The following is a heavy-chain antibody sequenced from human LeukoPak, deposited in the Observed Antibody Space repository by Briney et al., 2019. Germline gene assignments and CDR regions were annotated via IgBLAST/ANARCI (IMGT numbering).Heavy chain of an antibody. CDR1: GFTFSSYG. CDR3: AKSLWFGELLWIDY. J-gene: IGHJ4*02. Sequence: GGSLRLSCAASGFTFSSYGMHWDRQAPGKGLEWVAVISYDGSNKYYADSVKGRFTISRDNSKNTLYLQMNSLRAEDTAVYYCAKSLWFGELLWIDYWGQGTLVTVSS. CDR2: ISYDGSNK. D-gene: IGHD3-10*01. V-gene: IGHV3-30*18.